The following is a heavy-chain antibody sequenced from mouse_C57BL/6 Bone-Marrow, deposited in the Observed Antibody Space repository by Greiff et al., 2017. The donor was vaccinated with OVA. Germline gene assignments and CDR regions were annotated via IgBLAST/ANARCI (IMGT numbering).Heavy chain of an antibody. J-gene: IGHJ1*03. CDR2: IHPNSGST. V-gene: IGHV1-64*01. CDR1: GYTFTSYW. CDR3: ARGPPMFTTGRFDV. D-gene: IGHD2-9*01. Sequence: QVQLQQPGAELVKPGASVKLSCKASGYTFTSYWMHWVKQRPGQGLEWIGMIHPNSGSTNYNEKFKSKATLTVDKSSSTAYMQLSSLTSEDSAVYYCARGPPMFTTGRFDVWGTGTTVTVSS.